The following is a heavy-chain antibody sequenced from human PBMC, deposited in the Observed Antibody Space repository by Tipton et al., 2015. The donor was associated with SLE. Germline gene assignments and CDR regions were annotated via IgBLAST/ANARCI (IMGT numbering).Heavy chain of an antibody. Sequence: TLSLTCTVSGDSFSRSNYYWAWIRQPPGKGLEWIGSIYYSGSTNYNPSLKSRVTISVDRSKKQLSLRLTSVTAADTAVYYCARDPSDGDYGVYYFDYWGQGTLVTVSP. J-gene: IGHJ4*02. CDR1: GDSFSRSNYY. CDR3: ARDPSDGDYGVYYFDY. D-gene: IGHD4-17*01. CDR2: IYYSGST. V-gene: IGHV4-39*07.